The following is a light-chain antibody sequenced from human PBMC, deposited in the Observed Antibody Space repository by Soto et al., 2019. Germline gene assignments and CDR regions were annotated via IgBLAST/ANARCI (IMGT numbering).Light chain of an antibody. CDR2: EVN. CDR1: YNL. CDR3: CSYAGNRRV. V-gene: IGLV2-23*02. J-gene: IGLJ3*02. Sequence: QSALTQPASVSGSPGEPITISCTGTYNLVSWYQQHPGKAPKLMIFEVNKRPSGVSYRFSGSKSGNTASLTISALQAEDEAHYFCCSYAGNRRVFGGGTKLTVL.